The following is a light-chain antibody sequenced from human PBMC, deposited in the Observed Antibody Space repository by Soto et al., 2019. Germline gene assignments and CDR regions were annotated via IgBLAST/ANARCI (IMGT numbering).Light chain of an antibody. Sequence: QSVLTQPASVSASPGQSITISCTGTSSDVGGYNYVSWYQQHPGKAPKLMIYEVSSRPSGVSNRFSGSKSGNTASLTISGLQTEDEADYYCNSYTSTSTLVFGGGTKLTVL. J-gene: IGLJ2*01. CDR1: SSDVGGYNY. CDR3: NSYTSTSTLV. CDR2: EVS. V-gene: IGLV2-14*01.